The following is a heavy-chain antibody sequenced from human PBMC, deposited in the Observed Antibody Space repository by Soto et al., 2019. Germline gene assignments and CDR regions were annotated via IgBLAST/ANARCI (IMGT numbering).Heavy chain of an antibody. CDR3: ASAGYSSGWYPKYYFDY. Sequence: ASVKVSCKASGYTFTSYGISWVRQAPGQGLEWMGWISAYNGNTNYAQKLQGRVTMTTDTSTSTAYMELRSLRSDETAVYYCASAGYSSGWYPKYYFDYWGQGTLVTVSS. J-gene: IGHJ4*02. CDR2: ISAYNGNT. D-gene: IGHD6-19*01. V-gene: IGHV1-18*01. CDR1: GYTFTSYG.